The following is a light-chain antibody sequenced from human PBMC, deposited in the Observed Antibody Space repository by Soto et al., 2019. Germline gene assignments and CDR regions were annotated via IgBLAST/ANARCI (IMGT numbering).Light chain of an antibody. CDR1: QSVSSRY. CDR3: QQYGNSRWT. J-gene: IGKJ1*01. V-gene: IGKV3-20*01. Sequence: EIVLTQSPCTLSLSPGERAXXSXXXXQSVSSRYLAWYQQKPGQAPRLLISGASTRATGIPDRFSGSGSGTDFTLTISRLEPEDFAVYYCQQYGNSRWTFGQGTKV. CDR2: GAS.